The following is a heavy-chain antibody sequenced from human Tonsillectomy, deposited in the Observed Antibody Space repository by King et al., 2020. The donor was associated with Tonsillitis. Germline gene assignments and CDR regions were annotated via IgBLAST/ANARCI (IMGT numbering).Heavy chain of an antibody. CDR3: ARANYYYYGMDV. Sequence: VQLQESGPGLVKPSETLSLTCTVSGGSISSYYWSWIRQPPGKGLEWIGYIYYSGSTNYNPSLKSRVTISVDTSKNQFSLKLSSLTAADTAVYYCARANYYYYGMDVWGQGTTVTVSS. CDR2: IYYSGST. V-gene: IGHV4-59*01. CDR1: GGSISSYY. J-gene: IGHJ6*02.